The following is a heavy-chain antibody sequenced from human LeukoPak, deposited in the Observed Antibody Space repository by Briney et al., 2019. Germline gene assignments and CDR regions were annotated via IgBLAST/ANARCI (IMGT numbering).Heavy chain of an antibody. CDR3: AKDSYYGSGSYYDY. D-gene: IGHD3-10*01. J-gene: IGHJ4*02. CDR2: ISWNSGSI. Sequence: PGGSLRLSCAASGFTFDDYAMHWVRQAPGKGLEWVSGISWNSGSIGYADSVKGRFTISRDNAKNSLYLQMNSLRAEDTALYYCAKDSYYGSGSYYDYWGQGTPVTVSS. V-gene: IGHV3-9*01. CDR1: GFTFDDYA.